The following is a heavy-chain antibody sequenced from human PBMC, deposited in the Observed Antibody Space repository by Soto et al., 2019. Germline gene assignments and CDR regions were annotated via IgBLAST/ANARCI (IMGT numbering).Heavy chain of an antibody. CDR2: IDPTDSYT. J-gene: IGHJ4*02. V-gene: IGHV5-10-1*01. CDR1: GYSFTTYW. CDR3: ARLTLAHDSSGYHIFDY. Sequence: GESLKISCQASGYSFTTYWISWVRQMPGKGLECMGRIDPTDSYTDYGPSFEGHVTMSVDRSINTAYLEWSSLKASDSVMYYCARLTLAHDSSGYHIFDYWGQGTLVTVSS. D-gene: IGHD3-22*01.